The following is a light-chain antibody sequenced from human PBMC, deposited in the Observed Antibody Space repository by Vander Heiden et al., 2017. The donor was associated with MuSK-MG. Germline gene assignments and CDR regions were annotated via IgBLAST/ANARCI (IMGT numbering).Light chain of an antibody. V-gene: IGKV3-15*01. CDR3: QQYNNWPYT. CDR2: GAS. J-gene: IGKJ2*01. CDR1: QSVSSN. Sequence: EIVMTQSPATLSVSPGESAILSCRASQSVSSNVAWYQQKPGQAPRLLIYGASTRATGIPARFSGSGSGTEFTLTISSLQSEDFAVYYCQQYNNWPYTFGQGTKLEIK.